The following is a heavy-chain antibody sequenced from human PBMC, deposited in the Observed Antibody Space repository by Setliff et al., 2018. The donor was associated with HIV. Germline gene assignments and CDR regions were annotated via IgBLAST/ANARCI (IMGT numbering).Heavy chain of an antibody. CDR3: ARQMTIPGVAVTPVDY. J-gene: IGHJ4*02. CDR2: IYYTGSP. Sequence: PSETLSLTCTVSGASISSSSHHWAWIRQPPGKGLEYIGNIYYTGSPHHNPSLESRVATSVDTSKNQFSLKLSSVTAADTAVYYCARQMTIPGVAVTPVDYWGQGALVTVSS. V-gene: IGHV4-39*01. CDR1: GASISSSSHH. D-gene: IGHD3-3*01.